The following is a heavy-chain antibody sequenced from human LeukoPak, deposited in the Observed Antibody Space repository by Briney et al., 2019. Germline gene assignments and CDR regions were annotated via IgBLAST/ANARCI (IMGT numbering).Heavy chain of an antibody. CDR1: GGSIIGSY. Sequence: SETLSLTCTVSGGSIIGSYWIWLRQSPGGGLEYLGYIYNSVDVNYSPSLKSRVTISIDMSRTQFSLRLTSVTAADTAIYFCARSRNYVSNGDNPIYYVDSWGQGALVTVSS. D-gene: IGHD3-10*01. V-gene: IGHV4-59*01. CDR2: IYNSVDV. CDR3: ARSRNYVSNGDNPIYYVDS. J-gene: IGHJ4*02.